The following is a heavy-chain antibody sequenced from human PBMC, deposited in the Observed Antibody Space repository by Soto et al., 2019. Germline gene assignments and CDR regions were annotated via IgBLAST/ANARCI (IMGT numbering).Heavy chain of an antibody. Sequence: YVKVSCKASGGTFSSYAISWVRQAPGQVLEWMGGIIPIFGTANHAQKFQGRVTITADESTSTAYMELSSLRSEDTAMYYCARQTYCSSTSCYTVASWGQGTLVPVSS. CDR1: GGTFSSYA. V-gene: IGHV1-69*01. CDR3: ARQTYCSSTSCYTVAS. D-gene: IGHD2-2*02. J-gene: IGHJ4*02. CDR2: IIPIFGTA.